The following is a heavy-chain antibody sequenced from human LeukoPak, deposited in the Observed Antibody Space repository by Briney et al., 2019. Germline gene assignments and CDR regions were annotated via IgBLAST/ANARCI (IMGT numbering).Heavy chain of an antibody. D-gene: IGHD1-26*01. CDR2: ISGSGGST. Sequence: QSGGPLRLSCAASGFTFSSYAMSWVRQAPGKGLEWVSAISGSGGSTYYADSVKGRFTISRDNSKNTLYLQMNSLRAEDTAVYYCAKDVSYSGSYHDYWGQGTLVTVSS. J-gene: IGHJ4*02. V-gene: IGHV3-23*01. CDR1: GFTFSSYA. CDR3: AKDVSYSGSYHDY.